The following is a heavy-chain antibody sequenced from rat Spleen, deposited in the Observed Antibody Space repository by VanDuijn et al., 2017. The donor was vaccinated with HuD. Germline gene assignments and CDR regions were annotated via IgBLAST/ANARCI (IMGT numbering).Heavy chain of an antibody. Sequence: EVQLQESGPGLVKPSQSLSLTCSVTGYSITSNSWGWIRKFPGNKMEWIGHISYSGSTSYNPSLKSRISITRDTSKNQFFLQLNSVTTEDTATYYCASQREGYYFDYWGQGVMVTVSS. D-gene: IGHD1-11*01. V-gene: IGHV3-1*01. J-gene: IGHJ2*01. CDR2: ISYSGST. CDR1: GYSITSNS. CDR3: ASQREGYYFDY.